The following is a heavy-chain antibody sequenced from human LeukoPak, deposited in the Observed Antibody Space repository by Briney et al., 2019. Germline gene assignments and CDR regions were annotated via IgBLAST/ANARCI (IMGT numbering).Heavy chain of an antibody. CDR2: IIPIFGTA. V-gene: IGHV1-69*13. CDR3: ARGNRHDILTGYYPHYYYYYMDV. Sequence: SVKVSCKASGGTFSSYAISWVRQAPGQGLEWMGGIIPIFGTANYAQKFQGRVTITADESTSTAYMELSSLRSEDTAVYYCARGNRHDILTGYYPHYYYYYMDVWGKGTTVTVSS. D-gene: IGHD3-9*01. J-gene: IGHJ6*03. CDR1: GGTFSSYA.